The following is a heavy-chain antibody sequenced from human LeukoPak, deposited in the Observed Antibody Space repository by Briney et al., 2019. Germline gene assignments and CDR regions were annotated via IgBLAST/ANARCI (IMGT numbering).Heavy chain of an antibody. CDR3: ARDERVGSSFQGFDP. J-gene: IGHJ5*02. CDR2: IYYSGST. CDR1: GGSISSYY. V-gene: IGHV4-59*01. D-gene: IGHD6-13*01. Sequence: SETLSLTCTVSGGSISSYYWSWIRQPPGKGLEWIGYIYYSGSTNYNPSLKSRVTISVDTPKNQFSLKLSSVTAADPAVYYWARDERVGSSFQGFDPWGQGTLVTVSS.